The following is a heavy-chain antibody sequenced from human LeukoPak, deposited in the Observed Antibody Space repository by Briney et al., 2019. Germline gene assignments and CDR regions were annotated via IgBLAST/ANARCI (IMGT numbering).Heavy chain of an antibody. CDR1: GYTFTDYY. V-gene: IGHV1-2*02. Sequence: GASVKVPCKASGYTFTDYYLHWVRQAPGQGLEWMGWINPHSGGTNYAQKFQGRVTMTRDTSISTVYMDLSRLRSDDTAVYYCARARYSTTWYSFDYWGQGTLVTVSS. CDR2: INPHSGGT. CDR3: ARARYSTTWYSFDY. J-gene: IGHJ4*02. D-gene: IGHD6-13*01.